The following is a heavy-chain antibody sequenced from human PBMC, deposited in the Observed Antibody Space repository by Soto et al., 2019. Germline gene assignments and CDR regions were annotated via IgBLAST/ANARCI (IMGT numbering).Heavy chain of an antibody. V-gene: IGHV4-34*01. D-gene: IGHD1-1*01. CDR1: GESLSGYY. J-gene: IGHJ6*02. CDR2: INYTGNT. Sequence: QVQIQQWGAGLLKPSETLSLTCAVYGESLSGYYGNWIRQSPGKGLEWIGEINYTGNTNYNPSLKSRVTISIDTSKNQFSLKLSSVTPADTAVYYCARTRNLDVWGQGTTVIVSS. CDR3: ARTRNLDV.